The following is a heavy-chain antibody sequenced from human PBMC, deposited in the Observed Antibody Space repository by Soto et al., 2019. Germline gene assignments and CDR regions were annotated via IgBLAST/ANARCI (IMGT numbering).Heavy chain of an antibody. D-gene: IGHD3-22*01. CDR1: GFTFSSYS. CDR3: AGKMNYYDSSGPYYYGMDV. V-gene: IGHV3-21*01. J-gene: IGHJ6*02. CDR2: ISSSSSYI. Sequence: GGSLRLSCAASGFTFSSYSMNWVRQAPGKGLEWVSSISSSSSYIYYADSVKGRLTISRDNAKNSLYLQMNSLRAEDTAVYYCAGKMNYYDSSGPYYYGMDVWGQGTTVTVSS.